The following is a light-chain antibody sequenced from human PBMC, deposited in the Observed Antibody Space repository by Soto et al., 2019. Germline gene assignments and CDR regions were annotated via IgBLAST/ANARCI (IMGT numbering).Light chain of an antibody. Sequence: QSVLTQPASVSGSPGQSITISCTGTSSDVGAYNYVSWYQQHPGKAPKLMIYDVDNRPSGVSNRFSGSKSGNTASLTISGLQAEDEADYYCCSYTTSSTLVFGGGTQLTVL. CDR2: DVD. CDR3: CSYTTSSTLV. V-gene: IGLV2-14*01. J-gene: IGLJ2*01. CDR1: SSDVGAYNY.